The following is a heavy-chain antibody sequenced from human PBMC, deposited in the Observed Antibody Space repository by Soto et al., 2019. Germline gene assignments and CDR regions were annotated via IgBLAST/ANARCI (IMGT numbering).Heavy chain of an antibody. D-gene: IGHD4-17*01. CDR3: IRDGHGDYTFEYYGMDV. CDR1: GFTFGHYA. CDR2: IRSKDYGGAP. Sequence: GGSLRLSCSASGFTFGHYAMSWVRQVPGKGLEWVGYIRSKDYGGAPEYAASVKGRFTISRDDSQSIAYLQMNSLKTEDTAVYYCIRDGHGDYTFEYYGMDVWGQGTTVTVSS. V-gene: IGHV3-49*04. J-gene: IGHJ6*02.